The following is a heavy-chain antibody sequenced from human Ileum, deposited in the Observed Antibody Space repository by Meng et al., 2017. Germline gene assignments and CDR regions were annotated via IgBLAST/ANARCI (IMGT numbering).Heavy chain of an antibody. V-gene: IGHV4-59*08. Sequence: QVQLQVSGPGLVKPSETLSLTCTVSGGSISGSYWSWIRQFPGKGLEWIGYTYYNGTTNYNPSLRGRVTMSVDTSRAQFSLKLTSVTAADTAIYYCARGKAIPDFWGQGTLVTVSS. J-gene: IGHJ4*02. CDR3: ARGKAIPDF. CDR2: TYYNGTT. CDR1: GGSISGSY. D-gene: IGHD2-2*02.